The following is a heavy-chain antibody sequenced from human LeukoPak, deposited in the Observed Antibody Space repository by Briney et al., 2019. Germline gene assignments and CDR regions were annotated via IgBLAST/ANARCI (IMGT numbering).Heavy chain of an antibody. D-gene: IGHD3-10*01. V-gene: IGHV4-31*03. CDR2: IYYSGST. CDR1: GGSISSGGYY. Sequence: PSETLSLTCTVSGGSISSGGYYWSWIRQHPGKGLEWIGYIYYSGSTYYNPSLKSRVTISVDTSKNQFSLKLSSVTAAETAVYYCASMVRGAPPDYWGQGTLVTVSS. J-gene: IGHJ4*02. CDR3: ASMVRGAPPDY.